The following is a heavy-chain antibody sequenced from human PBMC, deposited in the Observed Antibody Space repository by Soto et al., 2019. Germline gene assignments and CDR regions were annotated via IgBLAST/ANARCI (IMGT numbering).Heavy chain of an antibody. CDR2: IIPIFGTA. CDR3: ARGDPQWLVPDY. D-gene: IGHD6-19*01. V-gene: IGHV1-69*13. J-gene: IGHJ4*02. CDR1: GYTFSTSG. Sequence: SVKVSCKTSGYTFSTSGISWVRQAPGQGLEWMGGIIPIFGTANYAQKFQGRVTITANESTSTAYMELSSLRSEDTAVYYCARGDPQWLVPDYWGQGTLVTVSS.